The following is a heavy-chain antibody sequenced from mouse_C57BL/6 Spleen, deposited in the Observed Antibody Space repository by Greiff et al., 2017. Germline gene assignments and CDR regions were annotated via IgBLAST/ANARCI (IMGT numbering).Heavy chain of an antibody. Sequence: QVQLQQPGAELVKPGASVKLSCKASGYTFTSYWMHWVKQRPGQGLEWIGMIHPNSGSTNYNEKFKSKATLTVDKSSSTAYMQLSSLTSEDSAVYYCANHYDGSSYGGVYYYALDYWGQGTSVTVSS. D-gene: IGHD1-1*01. CDR3: ANHYDGSSYGGVYYYALDY. CDR2: IHPNSGST. CDR1: GYTFTSYW. J-gene: IGHJ4*01. V-gene: IGHV1-64*01.